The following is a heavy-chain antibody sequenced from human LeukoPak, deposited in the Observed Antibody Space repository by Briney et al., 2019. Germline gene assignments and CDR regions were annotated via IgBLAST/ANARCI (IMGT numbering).Heavy chain of an antibody. D-gene: IGHD2-15*01. CDR1: GDSFSGYY. J-gene: IGHJ5*02. CDR2: INHSGST. Sequence: SETLSLTCAVYGDSFSGYYWSWLRQPPGKGLEWLGEINHSGSTNYNPSLKSRVTISVDTSKNQFSLKLSSVTAADTAVYYCARGGDIVVVVAATPHWFDPWGQGTLVTVSS. V-gene: IGHV4-34*01. CDR3: ARGGDIVVVVAATPHWFDP.